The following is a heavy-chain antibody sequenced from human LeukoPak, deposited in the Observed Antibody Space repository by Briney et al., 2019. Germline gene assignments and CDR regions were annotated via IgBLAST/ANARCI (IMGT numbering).Heavy chain of an antibody. CDR2: ISAYNGYT. CDR3: ARDKAVTTEVTQHFQH. D-gene: IGHD4-23*01. CDR1: GYTFTNYG. J-gene: IGHJ1*01. V-gene: IGHV1-18*01. Sequence: ASVKVSCKASGYTFTNYGISWVRQAPGQGLEWMGWISAYNGYTDYAQKFQFSVTMTTDTSTSTAYMELRSLRSDDTAVYYCARDKAVTTEVTQHFQHWGQGTLVTVSS.